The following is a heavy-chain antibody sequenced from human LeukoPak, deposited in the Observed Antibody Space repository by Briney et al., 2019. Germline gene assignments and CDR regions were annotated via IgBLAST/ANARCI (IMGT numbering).Heavy chain of an antibody. CDR1: GNTFTDYY. CDR3: ASRGSHTTVLDY. J-gene: IGHJ4*02. Sequence: ASVKVSCKASGNTFTDYYIYWVRQAPGQGLEWMGWINPNSADTNYAQKFQGRVTMTRDTSISTAYMELSSLRSDDTAIYYCASRGSHTTVLDYWGQGTLVTVSS. D-gene: IGHD3-16*01. CDR2: INPNSADT. V-gene: IGHV1-2*02.